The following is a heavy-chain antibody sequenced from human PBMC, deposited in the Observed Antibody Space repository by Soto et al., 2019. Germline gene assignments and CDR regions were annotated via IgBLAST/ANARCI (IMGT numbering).Heavy chain of an antibody. D-gene: IGHD5-18*01. CDR3: AKDQDTAMVAPFDY. J-gene: IGHJ4*02. CDR2: ISWNSGSI. V-gene: IGHV3-9*01. Sequence: EVQLVESGGGLVQPGRSLRLSCAASGFTFDDYAMHWVRQAPGKGLEWVSGISWNSGSIGYADSVKGRFTISRDNAKNSLYLQMNSLRAEDTALYYCAKDQDTAMVAPFDYWGQGTLVTVSS. CDR1: GFTFDDYA.